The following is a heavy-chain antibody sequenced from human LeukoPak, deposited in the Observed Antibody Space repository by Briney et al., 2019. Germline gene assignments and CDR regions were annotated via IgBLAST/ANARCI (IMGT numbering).Heavy chain of an antibody. D-gene: IGHD2-2*01. V-gene: IGHV4-4*07. CDR1: GGSVGSYY. Sequence: PSETLSLTCSVSGGSVGSYYWSWIRQPAGKGLEWIGRIYTSGSTNYNPSLRSRATISVDKSKSQFSLKLTSVTAADTAVYYCARDLSYCSSTRCYAPYYFDYWGKGTLVTVSS. J-gene: IGHJ4*02. CDR2: IYTSGST. CDR3: ARDLSYCSSTRCYAPYYFDY.